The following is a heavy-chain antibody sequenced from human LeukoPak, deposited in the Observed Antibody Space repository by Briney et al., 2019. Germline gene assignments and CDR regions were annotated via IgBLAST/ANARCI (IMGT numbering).Heavy chain of an antibody. Sequence: GGSLRLSCAGSGFTFSVYNMNWVRQAPGKGLECLAYISGSGSGIYYADSVKGRFTLSRYNAKNSLYLQMNSLRAEDTAVYYCARDPAFSDSSGYYFDYWGQGTLVTVSS. CDR3: ARDPAFSDSSGYYFDY. J-gene: IGHJ4*02. CDR2: ISGSGSGI. CDR1: GFTFSVYN. D-gene: IGHD3-22*01. V-gene: IGHV3-48*01.